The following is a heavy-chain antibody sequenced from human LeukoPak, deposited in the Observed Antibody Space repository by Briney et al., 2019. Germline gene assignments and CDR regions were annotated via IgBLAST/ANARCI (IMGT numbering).Heavy chain of an antibody. Sequence: SETLSLTCTVSVGSISSYYWSWIRQPPGKGLEWIGYIYYSGSTNYSPSLKSRVTISVDTSKNQFSLKLSSVTPADTAVYYCARLYSSSLGRVFDYWGQGTLVTVSS. CDR2: IYYSGST. V-gene: IGHV4-59*01. CDR3: ARLYSSSLGRVFDY. J-gene: IGHJ4*02. D-gene: IGHD6-13*01. CDR1: VGSISSYY.